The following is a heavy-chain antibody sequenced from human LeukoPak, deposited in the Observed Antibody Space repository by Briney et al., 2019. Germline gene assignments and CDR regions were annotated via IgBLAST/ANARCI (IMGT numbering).Heavy chain of an antibody. CDR1: VGSLRGDN. J-gene: IGHJ4*02. CDR2: INQSRST. V-gene: IGHV4-34*01. CDR3: ARHYHGSGSNTTNVDY. Sequence: PQTPSLTPALYVGSLRGDNSSWIPPPPRKRLERIGEINQSRSTKHTPSRTSRVTISVDTTKHQFCLTLSSVTGADTAVYYCARHYHGSGSNTTNVDYWGQGTLVTASS. D-gene: IGHD3-10*01.